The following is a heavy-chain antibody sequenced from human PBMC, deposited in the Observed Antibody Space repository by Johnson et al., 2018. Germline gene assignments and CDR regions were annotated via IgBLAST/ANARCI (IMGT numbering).Heavy chain of an antibody. V-gene: IGHV3-21*06. Sequence: EVQLVETGGGLVKPGGSLRLSCAASGFTFSSYSMNWVRQAPGKGLEWVSFISSSSSYIYYADSVKGRFTISRDNAKNSLYLQMNSLRAEDTAVYYCARDRSWESMVRGVPYFYYYMDVWGKGSTVTVS. CDR3: ARDRSWESMVRGVPYFYYYMDV. CDR2: ISSSSSYI. D-gene: IGHD3-10*01. J-gene: IGHJ6*03. CDR1: GFTFSSYS.